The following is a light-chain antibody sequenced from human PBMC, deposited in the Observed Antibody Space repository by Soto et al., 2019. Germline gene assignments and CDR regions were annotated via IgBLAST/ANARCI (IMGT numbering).Light chain of an antibody. CDR1: QSVSTN. CDR2: GAS. CDR3: QQYNNWPPCT. J-gene: IGKJ2*02. Sequence: EIVMTQSPAILSVSPGERATLSCRASQSVSTNLAWFQQKPGQTPRLLFNGASTRATGIPARFTGSGSGTEFILTISSLQSEDFAVYYCQQYNNWPPCTFGQGTKVDIK. V-gene: IGKV3-15*01.